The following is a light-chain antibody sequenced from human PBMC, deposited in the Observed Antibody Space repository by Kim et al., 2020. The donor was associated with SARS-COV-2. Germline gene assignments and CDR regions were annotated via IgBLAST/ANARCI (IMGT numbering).Light chain of an antibody. J-gene: IGKJ1*01. V-gene: IGKV4-1*01. Sequence: ATINCKSSQSVLYSSNNKTYLTWYQQKSGQPPKLLIYWASTREFGVPDRFSGSGSGTNFTLTISSLQAEDVAVYYCQQYSITPWTFGQGTKVDIK. CDR2: WAS. CDR3: QQYSITPWT. CDR1: QSVLYSSNNKTY.